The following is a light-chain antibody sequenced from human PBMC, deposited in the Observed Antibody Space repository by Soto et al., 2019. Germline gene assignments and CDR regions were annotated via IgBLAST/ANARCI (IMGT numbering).Light chain of an antibody. CDR2: EVT. CDR1: NSDVGSYNL. V-gene: IGLV2-23*02. Sequence: QSVLPQPASVSGSPRQSITISCTGTNSDVGSYNLVSWFQQHPGKAPKLVIYEVTKRPSGVSDRFSGSKSGNTASLTISGLQAEDEADYYCFSYAGDSVYVFGTGTKV. CDR3: FSYAGDSVYV. J-gene: IGLJ1*01.